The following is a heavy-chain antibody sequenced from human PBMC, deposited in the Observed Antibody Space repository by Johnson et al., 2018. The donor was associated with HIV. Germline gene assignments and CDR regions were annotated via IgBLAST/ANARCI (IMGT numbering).Heavy chain of an antibody. CDR3: ARTVTTLSGAFDI. CDR2: ITSDGSNK. CDR1: EFTFNNYA. D-gene: IGHD4-17*01. Sequence: VQLVESGGGLVQPGGSLRLSCAASEFTFNNYAIHWVRQAPGKGLERVAVITSDGSNKYYADSVKGRFTISRDNSKNTLYLQMNSLRAEDTAVYYCARTVTTLSGAFDIWGQGTMVTVSS. V-gene: IGHV3-30*04. J-gene: IGHJ3*02.